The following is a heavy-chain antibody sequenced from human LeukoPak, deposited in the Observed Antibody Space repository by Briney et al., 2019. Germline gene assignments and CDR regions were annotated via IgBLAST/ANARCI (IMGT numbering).Heavy chain of an antibody. CDR3: ARADYGSGSYHIPLYYYYYMDV. D-gene: IGHD3-10*01. V-gene: IGHV1-69*13. Sequence: GASVKVSCKASGGTFSSYAISWVRQAPGQGLEWMGGIIPIFGTANYAQKFQGRVTITADESTSTAYMELSSLRSEDTAVYYCARADYGSGSYHIPLYYYYYMDVWGKGTTVTISS. CDR1: GGTFSSYA. CDR2: IIPIFGTA. J-gene: IGHJ6*03.